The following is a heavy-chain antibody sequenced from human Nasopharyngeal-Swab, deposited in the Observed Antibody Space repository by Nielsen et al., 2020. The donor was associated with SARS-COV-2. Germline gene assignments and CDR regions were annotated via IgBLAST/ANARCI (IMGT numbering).Heavy chain of an antibody. CDR2: ISASGVTT. D-gene: IGHD4-11*01. V-gene: IGHV3-23*01. J-gene: IGHJ6*03. Sequence: GGSLRLSCAASGFTFSRLGMGWVRQAPGKGLEWVSAISASGVTTYYADSVKGRFTISRDNSKSTLYLQMNSLRAEDTAAYYCAKDLNSNFLNYMDVWGKGTTVSVSS. CDR1: GFTFSRLG. CDR3: AKDLNSNFLNYMDV.